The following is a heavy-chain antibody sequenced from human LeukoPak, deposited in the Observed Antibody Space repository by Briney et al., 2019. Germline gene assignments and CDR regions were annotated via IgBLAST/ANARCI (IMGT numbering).Heavy chain of an antibody. CDR1: GGSISSGGYY. CDR3: ARDKVGGSSSFEGYYYGMDV. CDR2: IYYSGST. V-gene: IGHV4-31*03. J-gene: IGHJ6*02. D-gene: IGHD6-13*01. Sequence: SQTLSLTCTVSGGSISSGGYYWSWIRQHPGKGLEWIGYIYYSGSTYYNPSLKSRVTISVDTSKNQFSLKLSSVTAADTAVYYCARDKVGGSSSFEGYYYGMDVWGQGTTVTVSS.